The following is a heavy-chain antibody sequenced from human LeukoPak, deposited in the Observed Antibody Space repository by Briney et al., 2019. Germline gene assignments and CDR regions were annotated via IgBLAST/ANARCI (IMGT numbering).Heavy chain of an antibody. CDR1: GFTFSSYV. D-gene: IGHD3-10*01. Sequence: GGSLRLSCAASGFTFSSYVMSWVRQAPGKGLEWVSAISGSGGSTYYADSVKGRFTISRDNSKNTLYLQMNSLRAEDTAVYYCAKVAEFYYYGSGSYDYWGQGTLVTVSS. J-gene: IGHJ4*02. V-gene: IGHV3-23*01. CDR2: ISGSGGST. CDR3: AKVAEFYYYGSGSYDY.